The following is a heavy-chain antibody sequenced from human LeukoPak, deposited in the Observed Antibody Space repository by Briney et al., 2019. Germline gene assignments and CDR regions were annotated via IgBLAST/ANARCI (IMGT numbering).Heavy chain of an antibody. CDR3: AKDSSSWPRDYFDY. V-gene: IGHV3-23*01. CDR1: GFTLNTYA. J-gene: IGHJ4*02. D-gene: IGHD6-13*01. CDR2: MTGSGGNT. Sequence: PGGSLRLSCAASGFTLNTYAMSWVRQAPGKGLEWVSAMTGSGGNTYYADSVKGRFTISRDNSKNTLYLQMNSLRAEDTAVYYCAKDSSSWPRDYFDYWGQGTLVTVSS.